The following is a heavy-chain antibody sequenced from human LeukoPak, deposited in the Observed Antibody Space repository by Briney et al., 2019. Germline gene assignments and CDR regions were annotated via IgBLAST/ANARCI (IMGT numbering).Heavy chain of an antibody. CDR3: ARSLITFGGLQY. CDR2: ISAYNWNT. CDR1: GYTFTSYG. D-gene: IGHD3-16*01. Sequence: GASVKVSCKASGYTFTSYGISWVRQAPGQGLECMGWISAYNWNTNYAQKLQGRVTMTTDTSTNTAYMELRSLRSDDTAVYYCARSLITFGGLQYWGQGTLVTVSS. J-gene: IGHJ4*02. V-gene: IGHV1-18*01.